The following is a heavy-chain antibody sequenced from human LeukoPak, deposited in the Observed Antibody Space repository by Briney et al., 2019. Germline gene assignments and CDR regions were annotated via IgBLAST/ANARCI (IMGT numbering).Heavy chain of an antibody. CDR2: ISYDGSNK. CDR3: ARAGDLGDYYYYGMDV. V-gene: IGHV3-30-3*01. Sequence: GGSLRLSCAASGFTFSSYAMHWVRQAPGKGLEWVAVISYDGSNKYYADSVKGRFTISRDNSKNTLYLQMNSLRAEDTAVYYCARAGDLGDYYYYGMDVWGQGTTVTVSS. D-gene: IGHD7-27*01. J-gene: IGHJ6*02. CDR1: GFTFSSYA.